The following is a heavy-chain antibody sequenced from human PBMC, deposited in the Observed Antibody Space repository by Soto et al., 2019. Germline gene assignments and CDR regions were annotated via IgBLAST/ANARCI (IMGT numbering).Heavy chain of an antibody. D-gene: IGHD2-15*01. Sequence: QVQLVESGGGVVQPGRSLRLSCAASGFTFSSYGMHWVRQAPGKGLEWVAVISYDGSNKYYADSVKGRFTISRDNSKNTLYLQMNSLRAEDTAVYYCAKDGYCSGGSCLGHWGQGTLVTVSS. V-gene: IGHV3-30*18. CDR2: ISYDGSNK. J-gene: IGHJ4*02. CDR1: GFTFSSYG. CDR3: AKDGYCSGGSCLGH.